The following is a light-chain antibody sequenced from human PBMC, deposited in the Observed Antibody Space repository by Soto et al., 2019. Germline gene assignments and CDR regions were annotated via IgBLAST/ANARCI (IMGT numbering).Light chain of an antibody. Sequence: EIVMTQSPATLSASPGESVSLSCRASESLFGFLAWYQQKPGQAPRLLIYGVSTKATGVPARFSGSGSAADFTLTISSVQSDDSAVYYCQTYNHWPFVFGQGTKLEI. J-gene: IGKJ2*01. CDR1: ESLFGF. CDR2: GVS. V-gene: IGKV3-15*01. CDR3: QTYNHWPFV.